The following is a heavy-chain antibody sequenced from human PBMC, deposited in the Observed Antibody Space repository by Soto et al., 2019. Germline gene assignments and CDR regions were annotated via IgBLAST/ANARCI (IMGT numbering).Heavy chain of an antibody. J-gene: IGHJ4*02. V-gene: IGHV4-59*08. D-gene: IGHD5-12*01. Sequence: QVQLQESGPGLVKPSETLSLTCTVSGGSISSYYWSWIRQPPGKGLEWIGYIYYSGSTNYNPSLKSRVTISVDTSKNQFSLKLSSVTAADTAVYYCARHQPYYRRTLATNGLDYWGQGTLVTVSS. CDR1: GGSISSYY. CDR3: ARHQPYYRRTLATNGLDY. CDR2: IYYSGST.